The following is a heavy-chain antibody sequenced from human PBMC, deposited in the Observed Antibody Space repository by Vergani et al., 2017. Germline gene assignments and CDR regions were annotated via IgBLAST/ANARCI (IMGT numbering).Heavy chain of an antibody. D-gene: IGHD5-12*01. CDR2: VNHSGST. CDR3: ARDRDSGYEYNYYYGMDV. Sequence: QVHLQQWGAGLLKPSETLSLTCAVYGGSFSGYYWSWIRQPPGKGLEWIGEVNHSGSTNYNPSLKSRVTISVDTSKNHFSLKLSSVTAADTAVYYCARDRDSGYEYNYYYGMDVWGQGTTVTVSS. V-gene: IGHV4-34*01. J-gene: IGHJ6*02. CDR1: GGSFSGYY.